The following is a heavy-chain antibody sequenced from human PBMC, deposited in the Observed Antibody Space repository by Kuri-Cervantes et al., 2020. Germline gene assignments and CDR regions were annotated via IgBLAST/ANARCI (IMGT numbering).Heavy chain of an antibody. V-gene: IGHV3-7*01. J-gene: IGHJ3*02. Sequence: ESLKISCAASGFTFSSYWMSWVRQAPGKGLEWVANIKQDRSEKYYVDSVKGRFTISRDNAKNSLYLQMNSLRAEDTAVYYCARPGYSGYDFAFDIWGQGTMVTVSS. CDR2: IKQDRSEK. D-gene: IGHD5-12*01. CDR3: ARPGYSGYDFAFDI. CDR1: GFTFSSYW.